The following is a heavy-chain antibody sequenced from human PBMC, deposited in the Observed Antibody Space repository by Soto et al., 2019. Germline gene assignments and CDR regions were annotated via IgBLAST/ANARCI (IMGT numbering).Heavy chain of an antibody. CDR2: IDPSDSQT. V-gene: IGHV5-10-1*01. J-gene: IGHJ4*02. D-gene: IGHD3-22*01. Sequence: GGSVKISCKGSGYSFAGDWITWVRQKPWKGLEWMGRIDPSDSQTYYSPSFRGHVTISVTKSITTVFLQWSSLRASDTAMYYCARQIYDSDTGPNFQYYFDSWGQGTPVTVSS. CDR1: GYSFAGDW. CDR3: ARQIYDSDTGPNFQYYFDS.